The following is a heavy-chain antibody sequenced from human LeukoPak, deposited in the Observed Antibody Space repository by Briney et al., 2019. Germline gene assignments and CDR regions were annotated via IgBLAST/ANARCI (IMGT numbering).Heavy chain of an antibody. V-gene: IGHV3-48*04. J-gene: IGHJ6*02. Sequence: GGSLRLSCAASGFTFSTYTMNWVRQPPGKGLEWVSNIATSSSTIYYADSVKGRFTISRDNSKNSLYLQMNSLRTEDTALYYCAKVYDSIYGMDVWGQGTTVTVSS. D-gene: IGHD3-22*01. CDR3: AKVYDSIYGMDV. CDR2: IATSSSTI. CDR1: GFTFSTYT.